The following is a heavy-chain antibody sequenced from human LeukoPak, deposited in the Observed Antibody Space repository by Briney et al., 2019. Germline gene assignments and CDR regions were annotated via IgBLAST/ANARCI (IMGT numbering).Heavy chain of an antibody. V-gene: IGHV4-30-4*01. CDR1: GGSISSGDYY. CDR3: AREGLRMTTVFDY. CDR2: IYYSGST. Sequence: SETLSLTCTVSGGSISSGDYYWSWIRQPPGKGQEWIGYIYYSGSTYYNPSLKSRVTISVDTSKNQFPLKLSSVTAADTAVYYCAREGLRMTTVFDYWGQGTLVTVSS. D-gene: IGHD4-17*01. J-gene: IGHJ4*02.